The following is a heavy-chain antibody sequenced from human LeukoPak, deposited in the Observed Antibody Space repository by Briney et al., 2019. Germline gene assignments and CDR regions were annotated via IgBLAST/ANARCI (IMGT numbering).Heavy chain of an antibody. D-gene: IGHD3-9*01. V-gene: IGHV3-7*01. CDR1: GFTFSAYW. CDR3: AREGLTYYDILTGGGYFDY. Sequence: PGGSLRLSCAASGFTFSAYWMSWVRQAPGKGLEWVANIKQDGSEQYYVDSVKGRFTISRDNAKNSLYLQTNSLRAEDTAVYYCAREGLTYYDILTGGGYFDYWGQGTLVTVSS. CDR2: IKQDGSEQ. J-gene: IGHJ4*02.